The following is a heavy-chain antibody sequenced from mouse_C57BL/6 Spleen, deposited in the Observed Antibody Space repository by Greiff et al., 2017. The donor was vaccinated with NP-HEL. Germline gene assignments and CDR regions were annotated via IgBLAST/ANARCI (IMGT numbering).Heavy chain of an antibody. CDR3: TRRYGMDY. CDR2: IDPETGGT. J-gene: IGHJ4*01. CDR1: GYTFTDYE. Sequence: VQLQQSGAELVRPGASVTLSCKASGYTFTDYEMHWVKQTPVHGLEWIGAIDPETGGTAYNQKFKGKAILTADKSSSTAYMELRSLTSEDSAVYYCTRRYGMDYWGQGTSVTVSS. V-gene: IGHV1-15*01.